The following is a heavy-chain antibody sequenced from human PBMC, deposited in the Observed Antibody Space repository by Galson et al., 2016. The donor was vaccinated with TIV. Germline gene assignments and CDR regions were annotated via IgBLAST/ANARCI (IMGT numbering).Heavy chain of an antibody. CDR3: ARTSYTPMGY. D-gene: IGHD5-18*01. Sequence: SVQVSCKASGGTFSSFALNCVRQAPGQGLEWIGEIIPGFGTVRYAQKFQARVTITADESATTSVMELSSLTSDDTAVYYCARTSYTPMGYWGQGTLVTVSS. J-gene: IGHJ4*01. V-gene: IGHV1-69*13. CDR2: IIPGFGTV. CDR1: GGTFSSFA.